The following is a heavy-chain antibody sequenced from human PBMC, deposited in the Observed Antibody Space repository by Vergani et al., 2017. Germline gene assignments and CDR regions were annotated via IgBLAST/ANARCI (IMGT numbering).Heavy chain of an antibody. D-gene: IGHD2-15*01. CDR3: ARGSRADGGSGPDK. CDR1: GGSVRTSIGYY. Sequence: QVQLQESGPGLVKPSQTLSLPCTVSGGSVRTSIGYYWTWIRQPAGKTLEWIGEIFSSGTTNYNPSFKNRVTMSVDTSKNQFSLKLNSVTAADTAVYYFARGSRADGGSGPDKWGQGTLVTVSS. CDR2: IFSSGTT. V-gene: IGHV4-61*02. J-gene: IGHJ4*02.